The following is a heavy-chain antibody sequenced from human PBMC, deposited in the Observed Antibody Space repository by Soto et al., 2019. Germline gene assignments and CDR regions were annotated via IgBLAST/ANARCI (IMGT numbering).Heavy chain of an antibody. Sequence: GGSLRLSCAASGFTVSSNYMSWVRQAPGKGLEWVSVIYSGGSTYYADSVKRRFTISRDNSKNTLYLQMNSLRAEDTAVYYCARVAITGTSYYYYYMDVWGKGTTVTVSS. CDR1: GFTVSSNY. D-gene: IGHD1-7*01. CDR2: IYSGGST. J-gene: IGHJ6*03. V-gene: IGHV3-66*01. CDR3: ARVAITGTSYYYYYMDV.